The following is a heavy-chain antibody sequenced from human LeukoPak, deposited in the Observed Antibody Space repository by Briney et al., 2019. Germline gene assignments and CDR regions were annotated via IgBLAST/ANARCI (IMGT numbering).Heavy chain of an antibody. D-gene: IGHD5-18*01. CDR2: IYYTGST. V-gene: IGHV4-59*12. CDR3: ARDSRIQLWLR. J-gene: IGHJ4*02. Sequence: TSETLSLTCAVSGGSISNYYWTWIRQPPGKGLEWIGYIYYTGSTNYNPSLKSRVTISVDTSKNQFSLKLSPMTAADTAVYYCARDSRIQLWLRWGQGTLVTVSS. CDR1: GGSISNYY.